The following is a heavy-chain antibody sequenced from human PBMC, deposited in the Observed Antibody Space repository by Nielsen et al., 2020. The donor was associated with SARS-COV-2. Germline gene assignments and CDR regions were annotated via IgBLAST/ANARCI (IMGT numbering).Heavy chain of an antibody. J-gene: IGHJ6*02. CDR2: INVGTAKT. D-gene: IGHD5-12*01. V-gene: IGHV1-3*01. CDR3: ARSGFTNFHYYYGMDV. Sequence: ASVKVSCKPSGYNFMSYPMHWVRQAPGQRLEWLGWINVGTAKTEYSQKFQGRITITRDTSASTVYMDLSSLRSEDTAVYYCARSGFTNFHYYYGMDVWGQGTAVSVSS. CDR1: GYNFMSYP.